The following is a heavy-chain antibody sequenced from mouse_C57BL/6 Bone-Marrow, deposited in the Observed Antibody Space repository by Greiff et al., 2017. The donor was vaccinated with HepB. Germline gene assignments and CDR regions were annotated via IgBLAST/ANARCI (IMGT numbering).Heavy chain of an antibody. CDR3: ARKEDYDRRPAWFAY. Sequence: EVQRVESGGGLVKPGGSLKLSCAASGFTFSSYAMSWVRQTPEKRLEWVATISDGGSYTYYPDNVKGRFTISRDNAKNNLYLQMSHLKSEDTAMYYCARKEDYDRRPAWFAYWGQGTLVTVSA. J-gene: IGHJ3*01. V-gene: IGHV5-4*01. CDR2: ISDGGSYT. CDR1: GFTFSSYA. D-gene: IGHD2-4*01.